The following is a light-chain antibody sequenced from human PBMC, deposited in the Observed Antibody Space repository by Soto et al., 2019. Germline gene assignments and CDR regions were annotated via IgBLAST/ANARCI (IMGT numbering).Light chain of an antibody. CDR2: DAS. J-gene: IGKJ5*01. V-gene: IGKV3-11*01. CDR3: QQRANWPLTT. CDR1: QSIGYY. Sequence: EIVLTQSPGTLSLSPGARATLSCRASQSIGYYLAWYQEKPGQAPRLLIYDASIRATGIPARFSGSGSGTDFTLTIRSLEPEDFAIYYCQQRANWPLTTFGHGTRLEIK.